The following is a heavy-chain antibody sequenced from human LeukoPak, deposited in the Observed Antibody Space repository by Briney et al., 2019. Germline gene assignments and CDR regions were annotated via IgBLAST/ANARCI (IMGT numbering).Heavy chain of an antibody. CDR1: GGSFSGYY. D-gene: IGHD5-18*01. CDR3: ARGLGLGGYRAYYYYYYMDV. Sequence: SETLSLTCAVYGGSFSGYYWSWIRQPPGKGLECIGELNHSGSTNYNPSLKSRVTISVDTSKNQFSLKLSSVTAADTAVYYCARGLGLGGYRAYYYYYYMDVWGKGTTVTVSS. V-gene: IGHV4-34*01. J-gene: IGHJ6*03. CDR2: LNHSGST.